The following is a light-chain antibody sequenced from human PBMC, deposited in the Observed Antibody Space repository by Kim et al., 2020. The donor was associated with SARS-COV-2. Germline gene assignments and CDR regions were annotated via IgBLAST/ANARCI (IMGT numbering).Light chain of an antibody. CDR2: AAS. J-gene: IGKJ4*01. Sequence: DIQMTQSPSYVSASVGDRVTITCRASQSISSWLAWYQQKPGKGPKLLMYAASTLHSGVPSRFSGIGSGTEFTLIINGLQPEDFATYYCQHTHSFILAFGGGTKVDIK. V-gene: IGKV1-12*01. CDR3: QHTHSFILA. CDR1: QSISSW.